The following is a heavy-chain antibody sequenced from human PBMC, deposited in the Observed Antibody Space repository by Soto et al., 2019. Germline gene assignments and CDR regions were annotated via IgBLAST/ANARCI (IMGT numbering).Heavy chain of an antibody. V-gene: IGHV1-18*04. CDR3: ARGGQYSYYGFLYVGMDV. D-gene: IGHD3-3*01. CDR1: GYTLTNHG. Sequence: ASLKVSCKASGYTLTNHGISWVRQAPGQGLEWMGWISAHNGNTNYAQNFQGRVTMTTDRSTSTASMDLRSLRSDDTAIYYCARGGQYSYYGFLYVGMDVWGQGTTVTVSS. J-gene: IGHJ6*02. CDR2: ISAHNGNT.